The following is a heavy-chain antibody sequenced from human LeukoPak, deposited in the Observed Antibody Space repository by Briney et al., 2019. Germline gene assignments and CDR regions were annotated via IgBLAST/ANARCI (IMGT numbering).Heavy chain of an antibody. CDR3: ARGGLTIAEATTSWYLDY. Sequence: GGSLRLSCAASGFTFSTYGMHWVRQAQGKGLEWVALIWYGGSNENYADSVKGRFTISRDNSRNTLYLQMNSLRGEDTAVYYCARGGLTIAEATTSWYLDYWGQGTLFTVSS. D-gene: IGHD1-26*01. V-gene: IGHV3-33*01. J-gene: IGHJ4*02. CDR2: IWYGGSNE. CDR1: GFTFSTYG.